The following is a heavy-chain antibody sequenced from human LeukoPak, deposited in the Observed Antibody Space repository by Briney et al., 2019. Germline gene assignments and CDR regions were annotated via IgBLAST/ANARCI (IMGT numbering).Heavy chain of an antibody. CDR2: TKQDGSEK. CDR1: GFTFSSYW. V-gene: IGHV3-7*01. J-gene: IGHJ4*02. Sequence: TGGSLRLSCAASGFTFSSYWMSWVRQAPGKGLEWVAQTKQDGSEKYYVDSVKGRFTTSRDKNSLFLQMNSVRAEDTAVYYCVGWGISGITNHWGQGTLVTVSS. D-gene: IGHD1-7*01. CDR3: VGWGISGITNH.